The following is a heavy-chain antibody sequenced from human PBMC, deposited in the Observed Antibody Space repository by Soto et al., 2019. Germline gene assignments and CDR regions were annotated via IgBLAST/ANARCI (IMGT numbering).Heavy chain of an antibody. J-gene: IGHJ6*02. Sequence: ESGGGVVQPGRSLRLSCAASGFTFSSYGMHWVRQAPGKGLEWVAVIWYDGSNKWYADSVKGRFTISRDNSKNTLHLQMNSLRAEDTAVYSCARDRGYSGYDSPRYYYGMDVWGQGTTVTVSS. CDR2: IWYDGSNK. V-gene: IGHV3-33*01. D-gene: IGHD5-12*01. CDR1: GFTFSSYG. CDR3: ARDRGYSGYDSPRYYYGMDV.